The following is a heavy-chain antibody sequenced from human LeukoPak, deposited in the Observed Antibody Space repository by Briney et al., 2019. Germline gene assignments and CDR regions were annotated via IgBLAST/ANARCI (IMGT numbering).Heavy chain of an antibody. J-gene: IGHJ4*02. CDR2: IYYSGST. Sequence: SETLSLTCTVSGGSISSYYWSWIRQPPGKGLEWIGYIYYSGSTNYNPSLKSRVTISVDTSKNQSSLKLSSVTAADTAVYYCARDFRWLGDLADYWGQGTLVTVSS. CDR3: ARDFRWLGDLADY. V-gene: IGHV4-59*01. D-gene: IGHD5-24*01. CDR1: GGSISSYY.